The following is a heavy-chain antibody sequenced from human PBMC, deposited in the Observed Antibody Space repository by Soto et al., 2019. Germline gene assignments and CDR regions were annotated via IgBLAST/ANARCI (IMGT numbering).Heavy chain of an antibody. J-gene: IGHJ4*02. CDR1: GGSFSGYY. D-gene: IGHD3-3*01. CDR2: INHSGST. CDR3: ARGGWRQIDY. Sequence: ASETLSLTCAVYGGSFSGYYWNWIRQPPGKGLEWIGEINHSGSTNYNPSLKSRVTISVDTSKNQFSLKLSSVTAADTAVYYCARGGWRQIDYWGQGTLVTVSS. V-gene: IGHV4-34*01.